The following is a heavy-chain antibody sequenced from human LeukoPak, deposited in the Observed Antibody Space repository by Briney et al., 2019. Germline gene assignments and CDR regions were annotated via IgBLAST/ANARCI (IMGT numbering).Heavy chain of an antibody. D-gene: IGHD6-13*01. CDR1: GGSFSGYY. Sequence: SETLSLTCAVYGGSFSGYYWSWIRQPPGKGLEWIGEINHSGSTNCNPSLKSRVTISVDTSKNQFSLKLSSVTAADTAVYYCARATLPAGCSSTWSTIAVTPKKGFDYWGQGTLVTVSS. J-gene: IGHJ4*02. CDR2: INHSGST. V-gene: IGHV4-34*01. CDR3: ARATLPAGCSSTWSTIAVTPKKGFDY.